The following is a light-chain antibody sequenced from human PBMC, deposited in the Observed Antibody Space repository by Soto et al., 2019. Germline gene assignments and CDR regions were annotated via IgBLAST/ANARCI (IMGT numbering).Light chain of an antibody. J-gene: IGKJ5*01. CDR3: HQRSNWPPT. Sequence: EIVLTQSPATLSLSPGERATLSSRASQSVSSYLAWYQQKPGQAPRLLIYEASNRATGIPARFSGSGSGTEFTLTISSLEPEDFAVYYCHQRSNWPPTFGQGTRLEIK. CDR2: EAS. V-gene: IGKV3-11*01. CDR1: QSVSSY.